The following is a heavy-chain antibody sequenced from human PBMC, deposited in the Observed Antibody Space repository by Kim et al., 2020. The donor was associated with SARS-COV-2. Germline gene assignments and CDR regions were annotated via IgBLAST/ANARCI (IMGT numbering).Heavy chain of an antibody. CDR3: AKESPRYYDYVWGTYRLDS. V-gene: IGHV3-33*06. CDR2: ILYDGNSK. D-gene: IGHD3-16*02. J-gene: IGHJ4*02. CDR1: GFTFSIFG. Sequence: GGSLRLSCAASGFTFSIFGMHWVRQAPGKRLEWVAVILYDGNSKYYAYSVKGRFTIFRDNSDNTVHLQMDSLTVEDTAVYFCAKESPRYYDYVWGTYRLDSWGQGALVTVSS.